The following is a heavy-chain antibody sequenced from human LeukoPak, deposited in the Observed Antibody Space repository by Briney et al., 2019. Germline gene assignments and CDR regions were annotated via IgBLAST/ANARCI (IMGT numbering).Heavy chain of an antibody. V-gene: IGHV4-39*07. CDR3: ARRSPGQHPPPGMTTVTHAFDY. CDR1: GGSISSSSYY. CDR2: INHSGST. J-gene: IGHJ4*02. D-gene: IGHD4-17*01. Sequence: PSETLSLTCTVPGGSISSSSYYWSWIRQPPGKGLEWIGEINHSGSTNYNPSLKSRVTISVDTSKNQFSLKLSSVTAADTAVYYCARRSPGQHPPPGMTTVTHAFDYWGQGTLVTVSS.